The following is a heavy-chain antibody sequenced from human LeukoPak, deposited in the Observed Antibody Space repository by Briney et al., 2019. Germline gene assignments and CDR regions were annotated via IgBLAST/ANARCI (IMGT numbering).Heavy chain of an antibody. CDR3: AGSPPYNGFDFHDD. V-gene: IGHV4-59*01. J-gene: IGHJ4*02. CDR2: IYYSGST. CDR1: GGSITNYY. Sequence: SETLSLTCTVSGGSITNYYWSWIRQPPGKGLEWIGYIYYSGSTDYNPSLKSRVTISVDTSKNQFSLKLTSVTAADTAVYYCAGSPPYNGFDFHDDWGQGTLVTVSS. D-gene: IGHD5-12*01.